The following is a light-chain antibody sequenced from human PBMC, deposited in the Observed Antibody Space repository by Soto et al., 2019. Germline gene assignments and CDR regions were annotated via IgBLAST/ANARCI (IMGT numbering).Light chain of an antibody. CDR1: QSISGW. CDR2: RAS. V-gene: IGKV1-5*03. CDR3: KQYTTSSRT. J-gene: IGKJ1*01. Sequence: QMTQSPSTLSASVGDRVTITCRASQSISGWLAWYQQKPGKAPKLMIYRASTLESGVTSRFSGSGSGTEFTLTISSLQPDDFATYYCKQYTTSSRTFGQGTKVEIK.